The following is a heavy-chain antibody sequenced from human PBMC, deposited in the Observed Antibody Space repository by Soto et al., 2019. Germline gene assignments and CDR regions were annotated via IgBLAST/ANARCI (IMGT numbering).Heavy chain of an antibody. Sequence: QVQLVQSGAEVKKPGSSVKVSCKASGGTFSSYAISWVRQAPGQGLEWMGGIIPIFNTANYAQKFQGRVTITXXEXTXKAYMELTRRRSEDTAVYYCATAREKSTGWYYYFDYWGQGTLVTVSS. V-gene: IGHV1-69*05. D-gene: IGHD6-19*01. CDR1: GGTFSSYA. CDR3: ATAREKSTGWYYYFDY. CDR2: IIPIFNTA. J-gene: IGHJ4*02.